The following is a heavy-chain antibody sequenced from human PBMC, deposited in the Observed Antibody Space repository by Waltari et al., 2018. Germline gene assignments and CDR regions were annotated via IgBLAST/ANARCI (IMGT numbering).Heavy chain of an antibody. CDR1: GFTFSSYA. CDR3: ARASVTTPKYNWFDP. J-gene: IGHJ5*02. CDR2: ISYDGSNK. V-gene: IGHV3-30*16. D-gene: IGHD4-17*01. Sequence: QVQLVESGGGVVQPGRSLRLSCAASGFTFSSYAMPWARPAPGKGLEWVAVISYDGSNKYYADSVKGRFTISRDNSKNTLYLQMNSLRAEDTAVYYCARASVTTPKYNWFDPWGQGTLVTVSS.